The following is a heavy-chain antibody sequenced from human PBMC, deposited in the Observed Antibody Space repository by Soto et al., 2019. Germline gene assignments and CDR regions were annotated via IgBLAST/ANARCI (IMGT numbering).Heavy chain of an antibody. CDR1: GFTFSSYG. V-gene: IGHV3-33*01. Sequence: GGSLRLSCAASGFTFSSYGMHWVRQAPGKGLEWVAVIWYDGSNKYYADSVKGRFTISRDNSKNTLYLQMNSLRAEDTAVYYCARDQEDCSGGSCYTFLSYWGQGTLVTVSS. J-gene: IGHJ4*02. CDR2: IWYDGSNK. D-gene: IGHD2-15*01. CDR3: ARDQEDCSGGSCYTFLSY.